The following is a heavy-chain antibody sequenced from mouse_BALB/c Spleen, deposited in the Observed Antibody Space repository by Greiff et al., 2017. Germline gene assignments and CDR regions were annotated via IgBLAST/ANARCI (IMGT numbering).Heavy chain of an antibody. Sequence: QVQLQQSGAELAKPGASVKMSCKASGYTFTSYWMHWVKQRPGQGLEWIGYINPSTGYTEYNQKFKDKATLTADKSSSTAYMQLSSLTSEDSAVYYCARPIHYYGYYAMDYWGQGTSVTVSS. CDR1: GYTFTSYW. V-gene: IGHV1-7*01. J-gene: IGHJ4*01. CDR3: ARPIHYYGYYAMDY. CDR2: INPSTGYT. D-gene: IGHD1-2*01.